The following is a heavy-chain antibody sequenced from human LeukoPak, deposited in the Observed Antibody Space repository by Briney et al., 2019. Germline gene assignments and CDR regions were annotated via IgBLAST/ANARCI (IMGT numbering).Heavy chain of an antibody. CDR2: ISGSSSTI. J-gene: IGHJ3*02. V-gene: IGHV3-48*01. CDR3: ARDGCSSTSCMHDAFDI. Sequence: GGSLRLSCAASGYTFSSYSMNWVRRAPGKGLEWVSYISGSSSTIYYADSVKGRFTISRDNAKNSLYLQMNSLRAEDTAVYYCARDGCSSTSCMHDAFDIWGQGTMVTVSS. CDR1: GYTFSSYS. D-gene: IGHD2-2*01.